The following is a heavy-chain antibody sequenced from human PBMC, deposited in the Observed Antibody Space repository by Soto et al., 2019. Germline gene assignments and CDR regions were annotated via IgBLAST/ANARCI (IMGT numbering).Heavy chain of an antibody. CDR3: AKEPATAKPEGVDF. Sequence: ETLSLTCAVSGDSIISIYHWAWIRQSPGRGLEWIASIYHTGTTYYTPSLESRVTISVDTSKNQFSLRLSSVTAADSAVYYCAKEPATAKPEGVDFWGQGTLVTVSS. V-gene: IGHV4-38-2*02. J-gene: IGHJ4*02. CDR2: IYHTGTT. D-gene: IGHD1-1*01. CDR1: GDSIISIYH.